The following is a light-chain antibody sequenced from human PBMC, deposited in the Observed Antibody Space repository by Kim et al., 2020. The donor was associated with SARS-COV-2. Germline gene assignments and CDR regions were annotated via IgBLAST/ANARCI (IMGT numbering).Light chain of an antibody. CDR3: SSYRTRNTFV. Sequence: QSALTQPASVSGSPGQSITISCTGTSSDIGGYNYVSWYQQHPGKAPTLMIYDVSDRPSGVSNRFSGSKSGNTASLTISGLQAEDEADYYCSSYRTRNTFVFGGGTQLTVL. CDR1: SSDIGGYNY. V-gene: IGLV2-14*03. CDR2: DVS. J-gene: IGLJ3*02.